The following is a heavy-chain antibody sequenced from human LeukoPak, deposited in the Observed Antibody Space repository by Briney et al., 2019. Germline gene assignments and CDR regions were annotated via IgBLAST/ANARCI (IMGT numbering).Heavy chain of an antibody. V-gene: IGHV3-23*01. CDR2: ISGSGGST. CDR3: AKGKADSGLPFFDY. J-gene: IGHJ4*02. CDR1: GLTFSSYG. D-gene: IGHD1-26*01. Sequence: PGGSLRLSCAASGLTFSSYGMFWVRQAPGKGLEWVSAISGSGGSTYYADSVKGRFTISRDNSKNTLYLQMNSLRAEDTAVYYCAKGKADSGLPFFDYWGQGTLVTVSS.